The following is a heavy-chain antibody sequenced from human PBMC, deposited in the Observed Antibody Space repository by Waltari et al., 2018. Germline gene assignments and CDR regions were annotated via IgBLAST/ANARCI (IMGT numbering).Heavy chain of an antibody. Sequence: EVQLVESGGGLVQPGVSLRLSCAASGFAFGSFWMHWVRQVSGKGLVWVSSISDDGSRRGYADSVKGRFTISRDNAKNTLYLQMNRLRGDDTAVYYCVRGFSTSPSSYWGQGALVTVSS. D-gene: IGHD2-2*01. J-gene: IGHJ4*02. CDR2: ISDDGSRR. CDR1: GFAFGSFW. V-gene: IGHV3-74*01. CDR3: VRGFSTSPSSY.